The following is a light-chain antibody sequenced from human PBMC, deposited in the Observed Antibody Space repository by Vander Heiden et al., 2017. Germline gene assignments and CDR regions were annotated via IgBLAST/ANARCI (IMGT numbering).Light chain of an antibody. J-gene: IGKJ1*01. CDR3: QQCYSRPPT. CDR2: GAS. Sequence: DLQMTQSPPSLSASVGDRVTITGRASQSIGRNVNWYQQKPGKAPKFLIHGASNLESGVPSRFSGTGSGTDFRLTISTLKREDFATYYCQQCYSRPPTFGQGTKVEIK. CDR1: QSIGRN. V-gene: IGKV1-39*01.